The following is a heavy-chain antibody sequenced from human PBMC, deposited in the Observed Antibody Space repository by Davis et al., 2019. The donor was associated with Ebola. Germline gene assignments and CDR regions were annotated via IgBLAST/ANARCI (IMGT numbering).Heavy chain of an antibody. J-gene: IGHJ4*02. Sequence: GESLKISCAASGFTFSSYAMSWVRQAPGKGLEWVSAISGSGGSTYYADSVKGRFTISRDNSKNTLYLQMNSLRAEDTAVYYCAKNYDSSGYYYSPIDYWGQGTLVTVSS. CDR2: ISGSGGST. CDR1: GFTFSSYA. V-gene: IGHV3-23*01. D-gene: IGHD3-22*01. CDR3: AKNYDSSGYYYSPIDY.